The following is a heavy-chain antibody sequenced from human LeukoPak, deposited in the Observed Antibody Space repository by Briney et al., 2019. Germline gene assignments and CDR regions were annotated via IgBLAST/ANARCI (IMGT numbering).Heavy chain of an antibody. J-gene: IGHJ4*02. CDR2: IYYSGSA. CDR3: ARRGGMGCSGGSYFLDY. D-gene: IGHD2-15*01. V-gene: IGHV4-31*03. CDR1: GGSITSGGYY. Sequence: SQTLSLTCTVSGGSITSGGYYFSWFRQYPGKGLEWIGYIYYSGSAYYNPSLESRVSMSAGTSKKQFSLRLTSVTSADTAIYFCARRGGMGCSGGSYFLDYWGPGTLVTVSS.